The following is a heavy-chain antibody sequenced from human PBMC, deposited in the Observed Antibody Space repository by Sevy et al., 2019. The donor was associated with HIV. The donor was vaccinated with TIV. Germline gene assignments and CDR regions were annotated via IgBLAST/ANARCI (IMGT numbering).Heavy chain of an antibody. CDR1: GFTFNAYD. CDR3: AKDLYYDFLTGDATDAFDM. J-gene: IGHJ3*02. D-gene: IGHD3-9*01. CDR2: ISYDGGKK. V-gene: IGHV3-30*18. Sequence: GGSLRLSCAVSGFTFNAYDMHWVRQAPGKGLEYMALISYDGGKKYYADSVKGRFTISRDNSENTLYLQMNNLRAEDTALYYCAKDLYYDFLTGDATDAFDMWGQGTMVTVSS.